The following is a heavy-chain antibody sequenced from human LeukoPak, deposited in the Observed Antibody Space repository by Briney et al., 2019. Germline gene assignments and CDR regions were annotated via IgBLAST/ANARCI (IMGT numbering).Heavy chain of an antibody. J-gene: IGHJ4*02. Sequence: ASVKVSCKASGYTFTSYGISWVRQAPGQGLEWMGWISAYNGNTNYAQKLQGRVTMTTDTSTSTAYREVRSLRSDDTAVYYCARDGYGVSYCTNGVCYTGREDSDYWGQGTLVTVSS. D-gene: IGHD2-8*01. CDR2: ISAYNGNT. V-gene: IGHV1-18*01. CDR3: ARDGYGVSYCTNGVCYTGREDSDY. CDR1: GYTFTSYG.